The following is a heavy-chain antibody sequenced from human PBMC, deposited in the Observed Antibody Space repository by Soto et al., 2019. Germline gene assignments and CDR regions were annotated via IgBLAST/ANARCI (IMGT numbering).Heavy chain of an antibody. CDR1: GFTFSSYG. J-gene: IGHJ6*02. D-gene: IGHD2-15*01. CDR2: IWYDGSNK. V-gene: IGHV3-33*01. Sequence: QVQLVESGGGVVQPGRSLRLSCAASGFTFSSYGMHWVRQAPGKGLEWVAVIWYDGSNKYYTDSVKGRFTISRDNSKNTLYLQMNSLRAEDTAVYYCARIYCSGGSCYGNYYYYGMDVWGQGTTVTVSS. CDR3: ARIYCSGGSCYGNYYYYGMDV.